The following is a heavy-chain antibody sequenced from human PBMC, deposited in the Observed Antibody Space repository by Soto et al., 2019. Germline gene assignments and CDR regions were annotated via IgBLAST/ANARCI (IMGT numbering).Heavy chain of an antibody. D-gene: IGHD6-6*01. CDR3: SRGTSIPASGDY. J-gene: IGHJ4*01. CDR2: ISAYNGER. V-gene: IGHV1-18*01. CDR1: GYTFTSYG. Sequence: ASVKVSCKASGYTFTSYGISWVRQAPGQGLEWMGWISAYNGERRYAQRVQARVIMTTDTSTTTAYMELRSLRSDDTAVYYCSRGTSIPASGDYWGQEPLVTVS.